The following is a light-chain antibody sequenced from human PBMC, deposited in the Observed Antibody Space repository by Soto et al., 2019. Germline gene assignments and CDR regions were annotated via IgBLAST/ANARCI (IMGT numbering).Light chain of an antibody. CDR2: TAS. Sequence: DIQMTQSPSSLSASVGDRVTIACRASQSVASYLNWYQQKPGKAPKLLIYTASTLQTGVPSRFSGSGYGTDLTITISNMKNEDFETYYCLQFNSYTRTFGHGTKVDIK. J-gene: IGKJ1*01. V-gene: IGKV1-39*01. CDR3: LQFNSYTRT. CDR1: QSVASY.